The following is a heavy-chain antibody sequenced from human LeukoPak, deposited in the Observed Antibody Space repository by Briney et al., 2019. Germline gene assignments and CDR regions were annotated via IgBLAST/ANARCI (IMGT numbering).Heavy chain of an antibody. Sequence: GESLKISCAASGFTFSSYAMSWVRQAPGKGLEWVSAISGSGGSTYYADSVKGRFTISRDNSKNTLYLQMNSLRAEDTAVYYCAKYPEGSGSYYWVYFDYWGQGTLVTVSS. CDR3: AKYPEGSGSYYWVYFDY. V-gene: IGHV3-23*01. J-gene: IGHJ4*02. CDR2: ISGSGGST. CDR1: GFTFSSYA. D-gene: IGHD3-10*01.